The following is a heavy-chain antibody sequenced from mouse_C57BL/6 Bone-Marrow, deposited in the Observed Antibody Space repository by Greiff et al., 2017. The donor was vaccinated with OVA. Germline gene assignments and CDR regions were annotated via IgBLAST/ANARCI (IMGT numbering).Heavy chain of an antibody. CDR1: GFTFSSYA. V-gene: IGHV5-12-1*01. D-gene: IGHD1-1*01. CDR2: ISNGGGST. J-gene: IGHJ3*01. CDR3: ARHTPYYYGSSPAWFAY. Sequence: EVQVVESGGGLVKPGGSLKLSCAASGFTFSSYAMSWVRQTPEKRLEWVAYISNGGGSTYYPDTVKGRFTISRDNAKNTLYLQMSRLKSEDTAMYYCARHTPYYYGSSPAWFAYWGQGTLVTVSA.